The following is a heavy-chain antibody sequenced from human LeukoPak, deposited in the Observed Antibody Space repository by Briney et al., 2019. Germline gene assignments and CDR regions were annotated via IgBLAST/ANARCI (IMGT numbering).Heavy chain of an antibody. CDR2: ISGSGGST. CDR1: GFTFSSYA. D-gene: IGHD2-15*01. J-gene: IGHJ4*02. V-gene: IGHV3-23*01. Sequence: GGSLRLSCAASGFTFSSYAMSWFRQAPGKGLEWVSAISGSGGSTYYADSVKGRFTISRDNSKNTLYLQMNSLRAEDTAVHYCAKDRCSGGSCYSNYWGQGTLVTVSS. CDR3: AKDRCSGGSCYSNY.